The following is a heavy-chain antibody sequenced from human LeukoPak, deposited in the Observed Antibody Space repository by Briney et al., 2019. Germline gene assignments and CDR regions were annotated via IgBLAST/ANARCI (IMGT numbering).Heavy chain of an antibody. V-gene: IGHV4-31*03. J-gene: IGHJ4*02. CDR2: IYYSGST. CDR3: ARLDVSNYFDY. CDR1: GGSISSGGYY. D-gene: IGHD3/OR15-3a*01. Sequence: TSQTLSLTCTVSGGSISSGGYYWSWIRQHPGKGLEWIGYIYYSGSTYYNPSLKSRVTISVDTSKNQFSLKLSPVTAADTAVYYCARLDVSNYFDYWGQGTLVTVSS.